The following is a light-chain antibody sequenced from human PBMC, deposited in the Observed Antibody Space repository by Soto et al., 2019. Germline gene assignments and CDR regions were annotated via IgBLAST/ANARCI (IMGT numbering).Light chain of an antibody. Sequence: DIVVTPSPAPLSVSPGERATLSCRASQSISIYLAWYQQTPGQAPRLLIYEASSRATGIPARFSGSGSGTEFTLTINSLQSEDFAVYYCQQYNQWPGTFGPGTKVDIK. CDR2: EAS. CDR3: QQYNQWPGT. J-gene: IGKJ3*01. CDR1: QSISIY. V-gene: IGKV3D-15*01.